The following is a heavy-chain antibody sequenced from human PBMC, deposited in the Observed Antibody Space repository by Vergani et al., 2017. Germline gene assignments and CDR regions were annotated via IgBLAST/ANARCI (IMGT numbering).Heavy chain of an antibody. CDR2: IKQDGSEN. CDR1: GFTFSSYW. J-gene: IGHJ4*02. V-gene: IGHV3-7*01. D-gene: IGHD5-12*01. CDR3: ARLDSGYESVPTGILPESFDG. Sequence: EVQLVESGGGLVQPGGSLRLSCAASGFTFSSYWMSWVRQAPGKGLEWVANIKQDGSENNYVDSVKGRFTISRANAKNALYLQMNSLRAELTAVYYCARLDSGYESVPTGILPESFDGWGQGTLVTVSS.